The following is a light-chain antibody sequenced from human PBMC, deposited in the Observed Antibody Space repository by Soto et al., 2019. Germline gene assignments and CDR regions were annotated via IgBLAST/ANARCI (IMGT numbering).Light chain of an antibody. CDR1: QAIGGT. CDR3: QQYYTNPWT. V-gene: IGKV3-15*01. J-gene: IGKJ4*02. CDR2: DTS. Sequence: PAALTFSRGCRSTLACRASQAIGGTLAWYQQKPGQTPRLLIYDTSIMATGVPARFSGRGSGAEFTLTIYNLQCEDFADYLCQQYYTNPWTFGGGTKVDI.